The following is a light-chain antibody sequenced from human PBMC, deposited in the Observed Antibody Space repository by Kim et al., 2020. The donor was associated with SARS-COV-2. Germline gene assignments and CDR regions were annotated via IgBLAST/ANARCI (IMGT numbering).Light chain of an antibody. CDR1: QTVSNDH. J-gene: IGKJ5*01. V-gene: IGKV3-20*01. Sequence: PGQSASLSCRARQTVSNDHLARYQHRPAQAPRLVIYGASWRAPDVPVRFSGSGSGTDLTLTISRLQPEDFAVYYFQDYGSITFGQGTRLEIK. CDR2: GAS. CDR3: QDYGSIT.